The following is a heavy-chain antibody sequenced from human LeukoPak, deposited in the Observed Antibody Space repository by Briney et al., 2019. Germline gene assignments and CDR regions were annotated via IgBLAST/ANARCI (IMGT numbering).Heavy chain of an antibody. CDR2: IYHSGST. CDR3: ARDGAAMGPFDY. CDR1: GYSISSGYQ. J-gene: IGHJ4*02. V-gene: IGHV4-38-2*02. D-gene: IGHD5-18*01. Sequence: SETLSLTCTVSGYSISSGYQWAWIRQPPGKGLEWIGEIYHSGSTNYNPSLKSRVTMSVDKSKNQFSLELSSVTAADTAVYYCARDGAAMGPFDYWGQGTLVTVSS.